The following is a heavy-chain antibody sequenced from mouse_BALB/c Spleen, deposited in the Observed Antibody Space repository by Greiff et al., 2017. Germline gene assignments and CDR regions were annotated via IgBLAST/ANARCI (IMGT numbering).Heavy chain of an antibody. CDR2: ISYSGST. J-gene: IGHJ1*01. D-gene: IGHD1-1*01. Sequence: VQLKQSGPSLVKPSQTLSLTCSVTGDSITSGYWNWIRKFPGNKLEYMGYISYSGSTYYNPSLKSRISITRDTSKNQYYLQLNSVTTEDTATYYCAKYGSSYVDWYFDVWGAGTTVTVSS. CDR1: GDSITSGY. V-gene: IGHV3-8*02. CDR3: AKYGSSYVDWYFDV.